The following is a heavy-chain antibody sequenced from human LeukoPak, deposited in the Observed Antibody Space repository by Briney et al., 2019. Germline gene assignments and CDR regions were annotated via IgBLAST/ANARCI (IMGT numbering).Heavy chain of an antibody. CDR3: ARDRSSGWTGVFDY. D-gene: IGHD6-19*01. V-gene: IGHV1-18*01. CDR2: ISAYNGNT. CDR1: GYTFTSYG. Sequence: ASVKVSCKASGYTFTSYGISWVRQAPGQGLEWMGWISAYNGNTNYAQKLQGRATMTTDTSTSTAYMELRSLGSDDTAVYYCARDRSSGWTGVFDYWGQGTLVTVSS. J-gene: IGHJ4*02.